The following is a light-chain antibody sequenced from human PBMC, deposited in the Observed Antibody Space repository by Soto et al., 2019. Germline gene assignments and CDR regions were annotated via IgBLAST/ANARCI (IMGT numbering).Light chain of an antibody. Sequence: EIVLTQSPCTLSLSPGERATLSCRASQSVSNNYLAWYQQKPGQAPRLLIYGASSRATGIPDRFTGSGSGTEFTLTIASLEPADYAVYYCQQYGSSPPITFGQGTRLDIK. V-gene: IGKV3-20*01. CDR1: QSVSNNY. CDR3: QQYGSSPPIT. J-gene: IGKJ5*01. CDR2: GAS.